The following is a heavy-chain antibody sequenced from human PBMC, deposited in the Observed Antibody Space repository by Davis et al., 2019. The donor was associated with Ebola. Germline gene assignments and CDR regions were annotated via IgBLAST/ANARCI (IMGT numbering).Heavy chain of an antibody. CDR3: ARDTEDILTGYFDY. J-gene: IGHJ4*02. Sequence: GESLKISCAASGFTFSSYSMNWVRQAPGKGLEWVSYISSSSSTIYYADSVKGRFTISRDNAKNSLYLQMNSLRDEDTAVYYCARDTEDILTGYFDYWGQGTLVTVSS. V-gene: IGHV3-48*02. CDR2: ISSSSSTI. CDR1: GFTFSSYS. D-gene: IGHD3-9*01.